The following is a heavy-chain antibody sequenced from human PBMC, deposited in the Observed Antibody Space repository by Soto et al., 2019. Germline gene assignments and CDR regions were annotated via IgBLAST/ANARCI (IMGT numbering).Heavy chain of an antibody. CDR2: IDPYDTGI. D-gene: IGHD3-10*01. V-gene: IGHV3-74*03. CDR3: TSDTFGARDS. CDR1: GFAFSSEW. Sequence: EVQLVESGGGLVRPGGSLRLSCAASGFAFSSEWMHWVRQAPGKGLVWVSRIDPYDTGITYADSVKGRFTISRDNAKITLYFQMNSLRAEDTAVYYCTSDTFGARDSWGQGTLVTVSS. J-gene: IGHJ4*02.